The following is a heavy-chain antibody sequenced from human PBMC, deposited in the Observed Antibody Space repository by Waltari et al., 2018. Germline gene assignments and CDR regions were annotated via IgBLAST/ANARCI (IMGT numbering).Heavy chain of an antibody. Sequence: QVQLVESGGGVVQPGRSLRLSCAASEFTFSSYALPWFRTAPGKGLEWVAVISYDGSNKYYADSVKGRFTISRDNSKNTLYLQMNSLRAEDTAVYYCARWDQAVAGLGDFDYWGQGTLVTVSS. CDR3: ARWDQAVAGLGDFDY. V-gene: IGHV3-30-3*01. CDR2: ISYDGSNK. J-gene: IGHJ4*02. D-gene: IGHD6-19*01. CDR1: EFTFSSYA.